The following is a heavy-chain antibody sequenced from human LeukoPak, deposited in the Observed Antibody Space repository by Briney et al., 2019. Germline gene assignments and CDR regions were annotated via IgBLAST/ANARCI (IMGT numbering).Heavy chain of an antibody. CDR2: ISAYNGNT. V-gene: IGHV1-18*01. D-gene: IGHD3-9*01. CDR3: ARIEGGAYYDILTGYYF. Sequence: ASVKVSCKASVYTFTSYGISWVRQAPGQGLEWMGRISAYNGNTNYAQKLQGRVTMTTDTSTSTAYMELRSLRSDDTAVYYCARIEGGAYYDILTGYYFWGQGTLVTVSS. CDR1: VYTFTSYG. J-gene: IGHJ4*02.